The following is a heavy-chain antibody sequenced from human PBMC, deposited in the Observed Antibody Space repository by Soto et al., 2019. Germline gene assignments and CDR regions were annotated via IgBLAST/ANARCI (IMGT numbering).Heavy chain of an antibody. Sequence: GASVKVSCKASGYTFTGYYMHWVRQAPGQGLEWMGWINPNSGGTNYAQKFQGWVTMTRDTSISTAYMELSRLRSDVTAVYYCARSSDTAMVVYWGQGTMVTVSS. D-gene: IGHD5-18*01. CDR1: GYTFTGYY. CDR3: ARSSDTAMVVY. CDR2: INPNSGGT. V-gene: IGHV1-2*04. J-gene: IGHJ4*02.